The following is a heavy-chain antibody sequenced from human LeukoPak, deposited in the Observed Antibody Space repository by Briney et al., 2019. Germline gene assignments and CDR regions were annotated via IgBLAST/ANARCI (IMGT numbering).Heavy chain of an antibody. CDR3: AKFSGSHYYYYFMNV. D-gene: IGHD1-26*01. Sequence: PGGSLRLSCAASGFTFSSYAMSWVRQAPGKGLEWVSAISGSGGSTYYADSVKGRFTISRDNSKNTLYLQMNSLRAEDAAVYYCAKFSGSHYYYYFMNVWGKGTTVTASS. CDR1: GFTFSSYA. V-gene: IGHV3-23*01. CDR2: ISGSGGST. J-gene: IGHJ6*03.